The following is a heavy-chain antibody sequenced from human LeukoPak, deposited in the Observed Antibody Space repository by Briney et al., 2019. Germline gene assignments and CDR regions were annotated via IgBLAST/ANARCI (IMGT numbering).Heavy chain of an antibody. Sequence: GSLRLSSAASGFAFSSYAMSWARPAPGKGREWVSAIIVSDSSTYYADSVKGRFTISRDNSKNTLYLQMNSLRAEDTAVYYCAKARRENYCFDYWGQGTLVTVSS. CDR2: IIVSDSST. D-gene: IGHD1-26*01. CDR1: GFAFSSYA. V-gene: IGHV3-23*01. CDR3: AKARRENYCFDY. J-gene: IGHJ4*02.